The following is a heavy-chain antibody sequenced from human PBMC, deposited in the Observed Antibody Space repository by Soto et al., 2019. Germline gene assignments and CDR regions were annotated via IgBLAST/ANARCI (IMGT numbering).Heavy chain of an antibody. CDR2: IGTAGDT. CDR3: AKSQEIGTHFFDS. J-gene: IGHJ4*02. CDR1: GFTFSGFD. Sequence: LRLSCEASGFTFSGFDMHWFRQPTGKGLEWVSSIGTAGDTYYAVSVKGRFTISRDDAKNSLSLQMSSLRAGDMAVYFCAKSQEIGTHFFDSWGQGTQVTFSS. V-gene: IGHV3-13*01. D-gene: IGHD6-13*01.